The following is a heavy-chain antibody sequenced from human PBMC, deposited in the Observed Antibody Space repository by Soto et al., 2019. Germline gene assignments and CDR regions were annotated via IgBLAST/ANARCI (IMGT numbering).Heavy chain of an antibody. J-gene: IGHJ3*02. CDR1: GGSISSDGSS. Sequence: QVQLQESGPGLVKPSQTLSLTCTVSGGSISSDGSSWSWIRQHPGKDLEWIAYIYYTGGTYTNPSLTSRVTISADTSKNQFSLKLKSVTAADTAVYFCARALVGSTVEGFEIWGQGTLVTVSS. V-gene: IGHV4-31*03. D-gene: IGHD1-26*01. CDR3: ARALVGSTVEGFEI. CDR2: IYYTGGT.